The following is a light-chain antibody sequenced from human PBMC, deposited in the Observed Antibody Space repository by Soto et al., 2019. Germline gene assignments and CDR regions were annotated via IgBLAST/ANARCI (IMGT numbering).Light chain of an antibody. CDR3: SSYTSSSIDYV. V-gene: IGLV2-14*01. CDR2: EVS. J-gene: IGLJ1*01. CDR1: SSDVGGYNY. Sequence: QSALTQPASVSGSPGQSITISCTGTSSDVGGYNYVSWYQQHPGKAPKLMIYEVSNRPSGVSNRFSGSKSGNTASLTISGRQDEDEADYYCSSYTSSSIDYVFGTGTKLTV.